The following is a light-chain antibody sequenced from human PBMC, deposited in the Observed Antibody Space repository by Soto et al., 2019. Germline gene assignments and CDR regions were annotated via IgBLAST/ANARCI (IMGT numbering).Light chain of an antibody. V-gene: IGLV1-44*01. J-gene: IGLJ2*01. CDR3: AAWDDSLNGPV. Sequence: QAVVTQPPSASGTPGQTVTISCSGSSSNIGLNDVHWYRQLSGTAPQILIYDTNQQATGVPDRFSGSRSGTSASLAIHGLQSEDEADYHCAAWDDSLNGPVFGGVTQLTVL. CDR1: SSNIGLND. CDR2: DTN.